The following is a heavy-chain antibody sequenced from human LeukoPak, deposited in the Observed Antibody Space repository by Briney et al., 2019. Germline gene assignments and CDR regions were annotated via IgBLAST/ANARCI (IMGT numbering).Heavy chain of an antibody. CDR2: IIPIFGTA. CDR1: GYTFTGYY. V-gene: IGHV1-69*13. Sequence: GASVKVSCKASGYTFTGYYMHWVRQAPGQGLEWMGGIIPIFGTANYAQKFQGRVTITADESTSTAYMELSSLRSEDTAVYYCARARGGSYASHWFDPWGQGTLVTVSS. J-gene: IGHJ5*02. D-gene: IGHD1-26*01. CDR3: ARARGGSYASHWFDP.